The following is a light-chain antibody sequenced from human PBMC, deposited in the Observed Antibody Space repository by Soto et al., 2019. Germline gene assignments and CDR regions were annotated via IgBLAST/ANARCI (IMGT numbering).Light chain of an antibody. CDR1: QSISSW. CDR2: KAT. V-gene: IGKV1-5*03. CDR3: QQYNSYPLT. Sequence: DIQMTQSPSTLSASVGDRVTITCRASQSISSWLAWYQQKPGKAPKLLIYKATSLESGVPSRFSRSGSETEISLTISSFQPDAFATTYCQQYNSYPLTFGEGTNVEI. J-gene: IGKJ4*01.